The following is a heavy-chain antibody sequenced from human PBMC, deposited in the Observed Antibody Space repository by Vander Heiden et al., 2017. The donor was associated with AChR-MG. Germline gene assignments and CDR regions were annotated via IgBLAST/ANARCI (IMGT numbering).Heavy chain of an antibody. V-gene: IGHV4-34*01. J-gene: IGHJ4*02. CDR2: ITHSGRV. Sequence: QVQLQQWGAGLLRPSETLSLTCTVYGGSFSDNYWTWTRQSPGKGLEWIGEITHSGRVNYSPSLKSRVTMPIDTSNNRFSLRLSSVTAADTAVYYCARGPPEHYAGGGYYYFDYWGLGSLVTVSS. CDR1: GGSFSDNY. D-gene: IGHD3-22*01. CDR3: ARGPPEHYAGGGYYYFDY.